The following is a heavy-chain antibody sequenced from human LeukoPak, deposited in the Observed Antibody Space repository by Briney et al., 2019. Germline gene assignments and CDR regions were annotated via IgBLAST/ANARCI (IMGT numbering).Heavy chain of an antibody. Sequence: SGGSLRLSCAASGFTFSSYAMHWVRQAPGKGLEWVAVISYDGSNKYYADSVKGRFTISRDNSKNTLYLQMNSLRTENTAVYYCASNQLYSGSYAFDYWGQRTLGTVSS. J-gene: IGHJ4*02. CDR2: ISYDGSNK. D-gene: IGHD1-26*01. CDR1: GFTFSSYA. V-gene: IGHV3-30*04. CDR3: ASNQLYSGSYAFDY.